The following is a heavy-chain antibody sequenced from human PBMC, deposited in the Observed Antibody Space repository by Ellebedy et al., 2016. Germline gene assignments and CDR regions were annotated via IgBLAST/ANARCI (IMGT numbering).Heavy chain of an antibody. Sequence: GGSLRLSXAASGFTVSSNYMSWVRQAPGKGLEWVSLIYAGGSTYYADSVKGRFTISRDNSKNTLFLQMDSLRAEDTAVYYCARTLSSSWYYFDYWGQGIQVTVSS. CDR1: GFTVSSNY. J-gene: IGHJ4*02. CDR3: ARTLSSSWYYFDY. CDR2: IYAGGST. D-gene: IGHD6-13*01. V-gene: IGHV3-53*05.